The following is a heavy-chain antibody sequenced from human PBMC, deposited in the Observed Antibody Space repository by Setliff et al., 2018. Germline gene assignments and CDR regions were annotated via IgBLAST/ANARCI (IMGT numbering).Heavy chain of an antibody. CDR2: INWNGVSI. CDR1: GFSFHDYG. CDR3: ARDAPTPYYNFWCGILEY. V-gene: IGHV3-20*04. D-gene: IGHD3-3*01. J-gene: IGHJ4*02. Sequence: GGSLRLSCAVSGFSFHDYGMGWVRQAPGKGLEWVSSINWNGVSIGYADSVKGRFTISRDNSKNTLYLQMNTLRVEDTALYYCARDAPTPYYNFWCGILEYWGQGALVTVSS.